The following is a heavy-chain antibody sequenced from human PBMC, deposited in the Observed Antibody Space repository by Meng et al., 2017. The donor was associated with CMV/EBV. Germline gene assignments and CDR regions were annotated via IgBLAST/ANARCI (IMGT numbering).Heavy chain of an antibody. CDR2: INSDGSST. J-gene: IGHJ5*02. Sequence: FCAASGFTFSSYWMHWVRQAPGKGLVWVSRINSDGSSTSYADSVKGRFTISRDNAKNTLYLQMNSLRAEDTAVYYCASGTLRLGFDPWGQGTLVTVSS. CDR1: GFTFSSYW. D-gene: IGHD1-26*01. V-gene: IGHV3-74*01. CDR3: ASGTLRLGFDP.